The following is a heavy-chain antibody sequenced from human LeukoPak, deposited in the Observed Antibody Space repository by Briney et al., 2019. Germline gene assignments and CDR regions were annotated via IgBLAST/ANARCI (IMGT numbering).Heavy chain of an antibody. J-gene: IGHJ6*03. Sequence: ASVKVSCKASGYTFTSYDINWVRQATGQGLEWMGWVNPNSGNTGYAQKFQGRVTITRNTSISTAYMELSSLRSEDTAVYYCARGGAYSSGWYENYYYYMDVWGKGTTVTVSS. D-gene: IGHD6-19*01. CDR3: ARGGAYSSGWYENYYYYMDV. V-gene: IGHV1-8*03. CDR1: GYTFTSYD. CDR2: VNPNSGNT.